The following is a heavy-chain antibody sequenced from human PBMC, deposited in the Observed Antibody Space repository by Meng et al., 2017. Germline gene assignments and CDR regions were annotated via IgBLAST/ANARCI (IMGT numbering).Heavy chain of an antibody. CDR2: IYYSGST. Sequence: GSLRLSCTVSGGSISSSSYYWGWIRQPPGKGLEWIGSIYYSGSTYYNPSLKSRVTISVDTSKNQFSLKLSSVTAADTAVYYWARDYVVAAAGLDAFDIWGQGTMVTVSS. J-gene: IGHJ3*02. CDR3: ARDYVVAAAGLDAFDI. D-gene: IGHD6-13*01. V-gene: IGHV4-39*07. CDR1: GGSISSSSYY.